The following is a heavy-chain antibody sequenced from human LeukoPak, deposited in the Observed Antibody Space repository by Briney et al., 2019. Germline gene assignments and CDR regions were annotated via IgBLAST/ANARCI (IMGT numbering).Heavy chain of an antibody. CDR2: INPNSGGT. Sequence: AASVKVSCKASGYTFTGYYMHWVRQAPGQGLEWMGRINPNSGGTNYAQKFQGRVTMTRDTSISTAYMELSRLRSDDTAVYYCARVGYSYGEIDYWGQGTLVTVSS. D-gene: IGHD5-18*01. J-gene: IGHJ4*02. V-gene: IGHV1-2*06. CDR1: GYTFTGYY. CDR3: ARVGYSYGEIDY.